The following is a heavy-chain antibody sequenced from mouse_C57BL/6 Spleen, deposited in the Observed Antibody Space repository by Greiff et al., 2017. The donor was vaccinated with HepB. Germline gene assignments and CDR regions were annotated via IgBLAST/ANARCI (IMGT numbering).Heavy chain of an antibody. CDR2: IDPENGDT. CDR1: GFNIKDDY. Sequence: EVQLQQSGAELVRPGASVKLSCTASGFNIKDDYMHWVKQRPEQGLEWIGWIDPENGDTEYASKFQGKATITADTSSNTAYLQLSSLTSEDTAVYYCTTGGVPSTVVARGYYAMDYWGQGTSVTVSS. CDR3: TTGGVPSTVVARGYYAMDY. D-gene: IGHD1-1*01. J-gene: IGHJ4*01. V-gene: IGHV14-4*01.